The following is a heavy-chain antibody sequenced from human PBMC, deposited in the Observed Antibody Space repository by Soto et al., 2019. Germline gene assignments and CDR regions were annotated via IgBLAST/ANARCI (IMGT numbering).Heavy chain of an antibody. D-gene: IGHD3-22*01. V-gene: IGHV3-48*01. Sequence: EVPLVESGGGLVQPGGSLRLSCAASGFTFSGSSMNWVRQAPWKGLAWISFMDTVSSTMYYADSVKGRFSISRDNAKNSLYLQMNSLRAEDTAMYYCTGGGVSSGPGYWGQGTLVTVSS. CDR2: MDTVSSTM. J-gene: IGHJ4*02. CDR1: GFTFSGSS. CDR3: TGGGVSSGPGY.